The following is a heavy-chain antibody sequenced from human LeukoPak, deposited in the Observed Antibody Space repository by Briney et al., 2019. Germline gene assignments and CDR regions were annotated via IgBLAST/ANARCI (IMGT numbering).Heavy chain of an antibody. D-gene: IGHD2-8*01. CDR1: GFTFSSYA. Sequence: PGGSLRLSCAASGFTFSSYAMSWVRQAPGKGLEWVSAISGSGGSTYYADSVKGRFTISRDNSKNTLYLQMNSLRAEDTAVYYCAKDLYPALGYCTNGVCFGAFDIWGQGTMVAVSS. CDR3: AKDLYPALGYCTNGVCFGAFDI. V-gene: IGHV3-23*01. CDR2: ISGSGGST. J-gene: IGHJ3*02.